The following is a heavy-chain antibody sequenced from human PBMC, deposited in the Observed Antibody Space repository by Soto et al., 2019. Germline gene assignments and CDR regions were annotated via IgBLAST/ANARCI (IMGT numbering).Heavy chain of an antibody. Sequence: SGTLSLSCAVSGGCISSYVCSWIRQPPGKGLEWIGYIYYSGSTNYNPSLKSRVTISVDTSKNQFSLKLSSVTAADTAVYYCARTTYYYGSGRYWNFDYWCQGTLVIVSS. J-gene: IGHJ4*02. D-gene: IGHD3-10*01. CDR1: GGCISSYV. CDR2: IYYSGST. CDR3: ARTTYYYGSGRYWNFDY. V-gene: IGHV4-59*08.